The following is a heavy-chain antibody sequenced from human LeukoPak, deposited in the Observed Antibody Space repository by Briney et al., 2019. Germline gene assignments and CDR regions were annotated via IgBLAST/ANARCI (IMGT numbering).Heavy chain of an antibody. Sequence: PGRSLRLSCAASGFTFSSYAMHWVRQAPGKGLEWVAVISYDGSNKYYADSVKGRFTISRDNSKNTLYLQMNSLRAEDTAVYYCARDRGFLQWPTDYYFGYWGQGTLVTVSS. CDR2: ISYDGSNK. CDR1: GFTFSSYA. CDR3: ARDRGFLQWPTDYYFGY. D-gene: IGHD4-11*01. J-gene: IGHJ4*02. V-gene: IGHV3-30*04.